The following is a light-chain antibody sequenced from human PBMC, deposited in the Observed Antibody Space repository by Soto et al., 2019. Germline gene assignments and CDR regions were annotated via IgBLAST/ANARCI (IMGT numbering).Light chain of an antibody. CDR1: SSDVGFYNY. V-gene: IGLV2-14*01. Sequence: QSALTQPASVSGSPGQSIAISCTGSSSDVGFYNYVSWYQQHPGKVPKLIIYEVTNRPSGVSNRFSGSKSGNTASLTISGLQAADEADYYCCSYTTSSTRVFGSGTKLTVL. CDR2: EVT. CDR3: CSYTTSSTRV. J-gene: IGLJ1*01.